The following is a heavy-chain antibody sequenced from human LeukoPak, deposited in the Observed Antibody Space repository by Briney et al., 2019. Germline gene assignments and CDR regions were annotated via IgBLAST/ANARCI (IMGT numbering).Heavy chain of an antibody. Sequence: PGGSLRLSCSASGFTFSSYAMYWVRQAPGKGLEYVSGISSNGGSTYYADSVKGRFTISRDNSKNTLYLQVSSLRAEDTAVYYCVNRGGLLLYFIYWGQGTLVTVSS. J-gene: IGHJ4*02. V-gene: IGHV3-64D*06. D-gene: IGHD3-22*01. CDR3: VNRGGLLLYFIY. CDR2: ISSNGGST. CDR1: GFTFSSYA.